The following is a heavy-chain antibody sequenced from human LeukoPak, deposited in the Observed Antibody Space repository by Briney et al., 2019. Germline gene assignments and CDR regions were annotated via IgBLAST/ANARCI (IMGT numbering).Heavy chain of an antibody. J-gene: IGHJ6*02. CDR2: ISGSGGST. CDR3: AKLGSPYFDWFLMDA. CDR1: GFTFSSYA. Sequence: PGGSLRLSCAASGFTFSSYAMSWVRQAPGKGLEWVSAISGSGGSTYYADSVKGRFTISRDNSKNTLYLQMNSLRAEDTAVYYCAKLGSPYFDWFLMDAWGQGTTVTVSS. V-gene: IGHV3-23*01. D-gene: IGHD3-9*01.